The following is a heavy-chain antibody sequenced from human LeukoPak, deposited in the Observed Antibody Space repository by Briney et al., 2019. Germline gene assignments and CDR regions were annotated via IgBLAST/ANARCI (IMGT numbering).Heavy chain of an antibody. J-gene: IGHJ3*02. Sequence: GGSLRLSCAASGFTFDDYGMSWVRQAPGKGLEWVSCINWNGGSTGYADSVRGRFTISRDNAKNSLYLQMNSLRAEDTALYYCARASSLSQRAFDIWGQGTMVTVSS. V-gene: IGHV3-20*04. CDR3: ARASSLSQRAFDI. CDR1: GFTFDDYG. D-gene: IGHD1-26*01. CDR2: INWNGGST.